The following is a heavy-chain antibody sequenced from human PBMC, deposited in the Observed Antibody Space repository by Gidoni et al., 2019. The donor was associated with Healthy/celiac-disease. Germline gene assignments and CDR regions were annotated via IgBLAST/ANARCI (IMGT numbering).Heavy chain of an antibody. Sequence: EVQLVQSGAEVKTPGESLKISCKGSGYSFTSYWIGWVRQMPGKGLEWMGSIYPGDSDTRYSPSFQGQVTISADKSISTAYLQWSSLKASDTARYYCARHGGNGDDDDYYYYGMDVWGQGTTVTVSS. CDR2: IYPGDSDT. D-gene: IGHD4-17*01. V-gene: IGHV5-51*01. J-gene: IGHJ6*02. CDR3: ARHGGNGDDDDYYYYGMDV. CDR1: GYSFTSYW.